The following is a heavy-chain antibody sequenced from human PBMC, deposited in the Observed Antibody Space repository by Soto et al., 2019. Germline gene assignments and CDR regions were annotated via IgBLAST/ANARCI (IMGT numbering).Heavy chain of an antibody. CDR3: AGGPSLTGSFFDS. V-gene: IGHV6-1*01. J-gene: IGHJ4*02. D-gene: IGHD3-9*01. CDR1: GDSVSSESTA. Sequence: VQLQQSGPGLVKPSQTLSLTCAISGDSVSSESTAWNWIRQSPSRGLEWLGRTYYTSRWYYDYALSLKSRITISPDSSKNQFSLQLNSVTPEDTAVYFCAGGPSLTGSFFDSWGQGTLVTVSS. CDR2: TYYTSRWYY.